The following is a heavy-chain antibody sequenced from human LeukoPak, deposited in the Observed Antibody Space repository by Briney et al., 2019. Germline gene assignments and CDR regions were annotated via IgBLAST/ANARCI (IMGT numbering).Heavy chain of an antibody. J-gene: IGHJ4*02. V-gene: IGHV4-34*01. Sequence: SETLSLTCAVYGGSFSGYYWSWIRQPPGKGLEWIGEINHSGSTNYNPSLKSRVTISVDTSKNQFSLKLSSVTAADTAVYYCERGLPRGTGPYFDYWGQGTLVTVSS. D-gene: IGHD1-26*01. CDR3: ERGLPRGTGPYFDY. CDR2: INHSGST. CDR1: GGSFSGYY.